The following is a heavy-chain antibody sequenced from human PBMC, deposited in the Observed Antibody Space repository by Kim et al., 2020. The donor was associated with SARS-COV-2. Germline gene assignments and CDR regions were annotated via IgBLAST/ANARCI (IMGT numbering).Heavy chain of an antibody. CDR2: IYPGDSDT. J-gene: IGHJ4*02. CDR1: GYSFTSYW. Sequence: GESLKISCKGSGYSFTSYWIGWVRQMPGKGLEWMGIIYPGDSDTRYSPSFQGQVTISADKSISTAYLQWSSLKASDTAMYYCARLVGTYYDFWSGPYYFDYWGQGTLVTVSS. CDR3: ARLVGTYYDFWSGPYYFDY. D-gene: IGHD3-3*01. V-gene: IGHV5-51*01.